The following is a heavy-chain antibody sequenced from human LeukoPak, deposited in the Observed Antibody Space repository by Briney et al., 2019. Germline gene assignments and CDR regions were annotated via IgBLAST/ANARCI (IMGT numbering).Heavy chain of an antibody. Sequence: GGSLRLSCAASGFTFSDYYMSWIRQAPGKGLEWVSYISSSSSYTDYADSVKGRFTISRDNAKNSLYLQVNGLRAEDTAVYYCARFGVPYGVDVWGQGTTVTVSS. D-gene: IGHD3-16*01. CDR3: ARFGVPYGVDV. CDR2: ISSSSSYT. J-gene: IGHJ6*02. V-gene: IGHV3-11*06. CDR1: GFTFSDYY.